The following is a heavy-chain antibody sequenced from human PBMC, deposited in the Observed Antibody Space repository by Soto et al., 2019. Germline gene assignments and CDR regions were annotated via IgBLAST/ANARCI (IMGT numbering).Heavy chain of an antibody. CDR2: ISASGGSA. V-gene: IGHV3-23*01. CDR1: GFRFSSYA. Sequence: GGSLRLSCAAPGFRFSSYAMSWVRQAPGQGPEWLSVISASGGSAYYADSVRGRFTISRDNSKNTLYLQMNSLRPDDTAVYSCATWHLQEHAYDIWGQGTMVTVSS. J-gene: IGHJ3*02. CDR3: ATWHLQEHAYDI. D-gene: IGHD1-1*01.